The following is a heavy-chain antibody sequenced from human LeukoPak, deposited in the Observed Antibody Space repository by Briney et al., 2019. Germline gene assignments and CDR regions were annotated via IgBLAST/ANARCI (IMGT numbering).Heavy chain of an antibody. Sequence: SETLSLTCAVCGGSFSGYYWSWIRQPPGKGLEWIGEINHSGSTNYNPSLKSRVTISVDTSKNQFSLKLSSVTAADTAVYYCARPGCPSSYCTNLANWGQGTMVTVSS. V-gene: IGHV4-34*01. CDR1: GGSFSGYY. J-gene: IGHJ3*01. D-gene: IGHD2-8*01. CDR3: ARPGCPSSYCTNLAN. CDR2: INHSGST.